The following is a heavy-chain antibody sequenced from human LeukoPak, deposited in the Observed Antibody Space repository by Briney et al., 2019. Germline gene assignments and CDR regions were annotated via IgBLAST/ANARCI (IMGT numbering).Heavy chain of an antibody. CDR1: GFTLSTYS. Sequence: GGSLRLSCAASGFTLSTYSMNWVRQAPGKGLEWVSSISSSSNIYYADSVKGRFTISRDNAKNALYLQMNSLRAEDTAVYYCARSFTLIGGGFDYWGQGTLVTVSS. CDR3: ARSFTLIGGGFDY. CDR2: ISSSSNI. V-gene: IGHV3-21*01. D-gene: IGHD3-22*01. J-gene: IGHJ4*02.